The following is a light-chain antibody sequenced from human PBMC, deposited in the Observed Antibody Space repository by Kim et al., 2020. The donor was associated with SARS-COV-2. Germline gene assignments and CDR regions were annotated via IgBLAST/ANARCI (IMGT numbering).Light chain of an antibody. J-gene: IGLJ3*02. Sequence: GQMVTISCSGSNSTIVVNTLNWYHQFPGTAPNLLIYRNNQRPSGVPARFSGSKSGTSASLALSGLLSEDEADYYCATWDDSLNAWVFGGGTQLTVL. CDR3: ATWDDSLNAWV. V-gene: IGLV1-44*01. CDR1: NSTIVVNT. CDR2: RNN.